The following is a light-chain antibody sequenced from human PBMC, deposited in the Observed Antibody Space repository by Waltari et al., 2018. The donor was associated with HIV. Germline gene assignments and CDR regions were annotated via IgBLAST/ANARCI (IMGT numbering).Light chain of an antibody. CDR2: RNY. CDR1: TSNVATHW. V-gene: IGLV1-47*01. Sequence: QSVLTQPPSASGAPGQTVTISCSGSTSNVATHWVYCYHQLPGTAPKLLIYRNYQRPSGGPDRFSSSKSGASASLIISGLRSEDEADYFCGVWDSTLKQWLFGGRTKLTVL. J-gene: IGLJ3*02. CDR3: GVWDSTLKQWL.